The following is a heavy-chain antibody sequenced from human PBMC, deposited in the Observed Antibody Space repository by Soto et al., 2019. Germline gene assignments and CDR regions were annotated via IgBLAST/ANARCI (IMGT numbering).Heavy chain of an antibody. Sequence: SETLSLTCTVSGGSISSYYWSWIRQPPGKGLEWIGDIYYSGSTNYNPSLKSRVTISVDTSKNQFSLKLSSVTAADTAVYYCARLPSSNHGYFDYWGQGTLVTVSS. CDR3: ARLPSSNHGYFDY. J-gene: IGHJ4*02. CDR1: GGSISSYY. V-gene: IGHV4-59*08. CDR2: IYYSGST.